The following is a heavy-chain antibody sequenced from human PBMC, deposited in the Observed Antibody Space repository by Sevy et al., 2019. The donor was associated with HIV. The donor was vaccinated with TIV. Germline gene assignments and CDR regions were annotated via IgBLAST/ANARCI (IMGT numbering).Heavy chain of an antibody. Sequence: GGSLRLSCSASGFTFSSYAMHWVRQAPGKGLEYVSAISSNGGSTCYADSVKGRFTISRDISKNTLYLQMSSLRAEDTAVYYCVKGPITMIVVPQSYFDYWGQGTLVTVSS. CDR2: ISSNGGST. CDR3: VKGPITMIVVPQSYFDY. D-gene: IGHD3-22*01. V-gene: IGHV3-64D*06. CDR1: GFTFSSYA. J-gene: IGHJ4*02.